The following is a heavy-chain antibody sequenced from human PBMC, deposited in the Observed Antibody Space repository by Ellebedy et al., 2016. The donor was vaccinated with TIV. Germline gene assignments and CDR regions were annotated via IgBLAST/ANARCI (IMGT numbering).Heavy chain of an antibody. CDR1: GLTVSSNY. D-gene: IGHD4-11*01. V-gene: IGHV3-66*01. J-gene: IGHJ4*02. CDR3: ARDGTVTTPTYFDY. CDR2: LYSGGNT. Sequence: PGGSLRLSCAASGLTVSSNYMSWVRQAPGQGLEWVSILYSGGNTYYADSVQGRFTISRDNSKNTLYLQMNSLRVEDTAVYYCARDGTVTTPTYFDYWGQGTLVTVSS.